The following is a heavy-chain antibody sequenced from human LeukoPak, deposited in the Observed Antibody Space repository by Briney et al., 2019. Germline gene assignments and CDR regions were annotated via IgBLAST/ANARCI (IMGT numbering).Heavy chain of an antibody. CDR3: ARDLRYSYGQKAFFDY. CDR1: GGTFISYA. Sequence: ASVKVSCKASGGTFISYAISWVRQAPGQGLEWMGGIIPIFGTANYAQKFQGRVTITADESTSTAYMELSGLRSEDTAVYYCARDLRYSYGQKAFFDYWGQGTLVTVSS. CDR2: IIPIFGTA. D-gene: IGHD5-18*01. J-gene: IGHJ4*02. V-gene: IGHV1-69*13.